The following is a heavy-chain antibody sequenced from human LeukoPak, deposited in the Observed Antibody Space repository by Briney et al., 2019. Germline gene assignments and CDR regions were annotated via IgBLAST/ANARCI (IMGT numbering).Heavy chain of an antibody. V-gene: IGHV4-4*07. J-gene: IGHJ6*02. CDR2: IYTSGST. CDR3: ARGLVNMIVVDYGMDV. Sequence: KASETLSLTCTVSGGSISSYYWSWIRQPAGKGLEWIGRIYTSGSTNYNPSLKSRVTMSVDTSKNQFSLKLSSVTAADTAVYYCARGLVNMIVVDYGMDVWGQGTTVTVSS. D-gene: IGHD3-22*01. CDR1: GGSISSYY.